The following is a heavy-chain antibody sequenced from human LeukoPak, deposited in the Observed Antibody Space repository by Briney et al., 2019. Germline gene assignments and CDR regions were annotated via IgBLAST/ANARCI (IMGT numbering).Heavy chain of an antibody. CDR2: IKSKTDGGAT. J-gene: IGHJ6*03. Sequence: GGSLRLSCAASGFTFSNAWMSWVRQAPGKGREWGGRIKSKTDGGATDYAAPVKGRCTISRDDSTNTLYLQMNSLKTEDTAVYYCTTDAVDYGSGSPSYTYYYHSMDVWGKGTTVTVSS. CDR1: GFTFSNAW. CDR3: TTDAVDYGSGSPSYTYYYHSMDV. V-gene: IGHV3-15*01. D-gene: IGHD3-10*01.